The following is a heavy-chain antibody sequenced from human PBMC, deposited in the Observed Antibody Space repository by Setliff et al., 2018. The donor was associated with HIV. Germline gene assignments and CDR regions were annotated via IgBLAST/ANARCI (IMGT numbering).Heavy chain of an antibody. Sequence: SETLSLTCTVSGGSISGHYWSWIRQTPGKGLEWFGYVYSNGNTDYNPSLKSRVTISVDTSKNQFSLKLPSVTAADTAVYYCATCRHRPSNWFDPWGQGTVVTVSS. CDR1: GGSISGHY. V-gene: IGHV4-59*11. J-gene: IGHJ5*02. CDR3: ATCRHRPSNWFDP. CDR2: VYSNGNT.